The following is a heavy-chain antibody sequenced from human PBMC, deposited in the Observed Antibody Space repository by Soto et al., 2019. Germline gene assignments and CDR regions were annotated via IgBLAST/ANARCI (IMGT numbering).Heavy chain of an antibody. J-gene: IGHJ4*02. Sequence: SETLSLTCTVSGGSISSYYWSWIRQPPGKGLEWIGYIYYRGSTNYNPSLKSRVTISVDTSKNQFSLKLSSVTAADTAVYYCARGIAAAGTFHFDYWGQGTLVTVSS. V-gene: IGHV4-59*01. CDR1: GGSISSYY. CDR3: ARGIAAAGTFHFDY. D-gene: IGHD6-13*01. CDR2: IYYRGST.